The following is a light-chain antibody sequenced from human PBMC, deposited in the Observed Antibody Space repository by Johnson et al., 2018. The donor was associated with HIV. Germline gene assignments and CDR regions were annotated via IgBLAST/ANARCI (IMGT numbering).Light chain of an antibody. J-gene: IGLJ1*01. CDR1: SSTIGNNY. V-gene: IGLV1-51*02. CDR2: KNN. Sequence: QSVLTQPPSVSAAPGQKVTISCSGSSSTIGNNYISWYQVLPGTPPKLLIYKNNERPSGIPERFSGSKSGTSATLGITGLQTGDEADYYCGTWDTSLSACCVFGTGTKVTVL. CDR3: GTWDTSLSACCV.